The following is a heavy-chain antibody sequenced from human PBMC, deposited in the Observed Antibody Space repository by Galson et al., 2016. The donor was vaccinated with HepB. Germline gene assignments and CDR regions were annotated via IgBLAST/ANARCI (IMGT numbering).Heavy chain of an antibody. J-gene: IGHJ6*02. CDR2: ISSGRSDT. CDR1: GITFSSYT. CDR3: AREAPPDYYYYYGMDV. V-gene: IGHV3-21*01. Sequence: SLRLSCAASGITFSSYTMSWVRQAPGKGLEWVSSISSGRSDTYYADSVKGRFTLSRDNAKNSLFLEVNNLRAEDTAVYYCAREAPPDYYYYYGMDVWGQGTTVTVSS.